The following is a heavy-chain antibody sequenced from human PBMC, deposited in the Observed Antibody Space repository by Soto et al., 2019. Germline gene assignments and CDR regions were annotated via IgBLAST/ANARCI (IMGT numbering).Heavy chain of an antibody. V-gene: IGHV3-23*01. CDR3: ATPPLDMVPVSTQRLYYYYGMDV. Sequence: EVQVLESGGGLVQPGGSLRLSCAASGFTFSSYAMSWVRQAPGKGLEWVSSISGSGGTTYYADSVKGRFTISRDNSKYTLYVQMNSLRAEDTAVYYCATPPLDMVPVSTQRLYYYYGMDVLGQGTTVTVSS. CDR1: GFTFSSYA. D-gene: IGHD2-8*01. J-gene: IGHJ6*02. CDR2: ISGSGGTT.